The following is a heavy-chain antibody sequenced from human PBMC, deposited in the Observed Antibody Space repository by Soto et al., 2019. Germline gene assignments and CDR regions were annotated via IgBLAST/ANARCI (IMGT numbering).Heavy chain of an antibody. Sequence: ASETLSLTCTVSGGYVSSGSYYWSWIRQPPGKGLEWIGYIYYSGSTNYNPSLKSRVTISVDTSKIQFSLKLSCVTAADTAVYYCARLRRGALRWGFDYWGQGTLVTVSS. CDR1: GGYVSSGSYY. CDR3: ARLRRGALRWGFDY. J-gene: IGHJ4*02. V-gene: IGHV4-61*01. D-gene: IGHD4-17*01. CDR2: IYYSGST.